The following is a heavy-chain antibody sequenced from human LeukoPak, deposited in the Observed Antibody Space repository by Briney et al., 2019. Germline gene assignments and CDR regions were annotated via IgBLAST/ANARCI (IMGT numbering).Heavy chain of an antibody. CDR3: ASVRYYDTSGYYTLFDY. J-gene: IGHJ4*02. Sequence: GASVKVSCKASGYTFIRYGISWVRRAPGQGLEWMGWISAYNGNTNYAQKLQGRVTMTTDTSTSTAYMELRSPRSDDTAMYYCASVRYYDTSGYYTLFDYWGQGTLVTVSS. CDR2: ISAYNGNT. D-gene: IGHD3-22*01. CDR1: GYTFIRYG. V-gene: IGHV1-18*01.